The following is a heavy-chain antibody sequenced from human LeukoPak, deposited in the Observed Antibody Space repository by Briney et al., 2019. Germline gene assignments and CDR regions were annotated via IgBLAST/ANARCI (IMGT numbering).Heavy chain of an antibody. CDR3: ARVDRVRLLDAFNI. CDR1: GFTFSSYW. CDR2: IYSDGST. D-gene: IGHD2-15*01. Sequence: PGGSLRLSCSASGFTFSSYWMSWVRQAPGKGLEWVSLIYSDGSTYYADSVKGRFTISRDNSKNTLYLQMSSLRAEDTAVYYCARVDRVRLLDAFNIWGQGTLVSVSS. J-gene: IGHJ3*02. V-gene: IGHV3-53*01.